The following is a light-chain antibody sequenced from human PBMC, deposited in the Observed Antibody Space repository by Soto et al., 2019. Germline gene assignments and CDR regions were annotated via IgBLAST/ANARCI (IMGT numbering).Light chain of an antibody. J-gene: IGLJ2*01. Sequence: QPVLTQSPSASASLGASVKLTCTLSSGHSSYAIAWHQQQPEKGPRYLMKLNSDGSHSKGDGIPDRFSGSSSGAERYLTISSLQSEDEADYYCQIWGSGIRVVFGGGTQLTVL. V-gene: IGLV4-69*01. CDR1: SGHSSYA. CDR2: LNSDGSH. CDR3: QIWGSGIRVV.